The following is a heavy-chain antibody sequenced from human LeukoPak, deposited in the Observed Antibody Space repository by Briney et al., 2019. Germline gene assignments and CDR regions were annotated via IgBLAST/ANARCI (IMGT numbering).Heavy chain of an antibody. D-gene: IGHD5-12*01. V-gene: IGHV3-23*01. Sequence: GGSLRLSCEASGFTFNLYAMSWVSQAPGKGLEWVSTISGSGGSTYYADSVKGRFTISRDNSKNTLYLQMNSLRAEDTAVYYCAKDIGDSGYDSGYWGQGTLVTVSS. CDR1: GFTFNLYA. CDR3: AKDIGDSGYDSGY. J-gene: IGHJ4*02. CDR2: ISGSGGST.